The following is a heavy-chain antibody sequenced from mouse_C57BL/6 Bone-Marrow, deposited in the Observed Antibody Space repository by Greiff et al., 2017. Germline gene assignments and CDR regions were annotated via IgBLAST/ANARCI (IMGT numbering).Heavy chain of an antibody. J-gene: IGHJ3*01. CDR2: IFPGSGST. D-gene: IGHD2-5*01. CDR1: GYTFTDYY. V-gene: IGHV1-75*01. CDR3: ARGVYSNYSWFAY. Sequence: VMLVESGPELVKPGASVKISCKASGYTFTDYYINWVKQRPGQGLEWIGWIFPGSGSTYYNEKFKGKATLTVDKSSSTAYMLLSSLTSEDSAFYFCARGVYSNYSWFAYWGQGTLVTVSA.